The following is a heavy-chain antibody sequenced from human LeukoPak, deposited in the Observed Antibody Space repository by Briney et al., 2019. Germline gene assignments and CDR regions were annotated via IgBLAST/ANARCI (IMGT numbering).Heavy chain of an antibody. CDR2: MNPNSGNT. CDR3: ARSKVYRWFDP. CDR1: GYTFTGYY. Sequence: GASVKVSCKASGYTFTGYYMHWVRQATGQGLEWMGWMNPNSGNTGYAQKFQGRVTMTRNTSISTAYMELSSLRSEDTAVYYCARSKVYRWFDPWGQGTLVTVSS. D-gene: IGHD1-14*01. V-gene: IGHV1-8*02. J-gene: IGHJ5*02.